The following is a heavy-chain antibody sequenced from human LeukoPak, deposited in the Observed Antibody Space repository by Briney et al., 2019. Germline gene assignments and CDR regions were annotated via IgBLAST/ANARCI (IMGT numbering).Heavy chain of an antibody. J-gene: IGHJ4*02. V-gene: IGHV1-2*06. Sequence: ASVKVSCKASGYTFTGYYMHWVRQATGQGLEWMGRINPNSGGTNYAQKFQGRVTMTRDTSISTAYMELSRLRSDDTAVYYCARVGIVVVTPFDYWGQGTLVTVSS. CDR1: GYTFTGYY. CDR3: ARVGIVVVTPFDY. CDR2: INPNSGGT. D-gene: IGHD3-22*01.